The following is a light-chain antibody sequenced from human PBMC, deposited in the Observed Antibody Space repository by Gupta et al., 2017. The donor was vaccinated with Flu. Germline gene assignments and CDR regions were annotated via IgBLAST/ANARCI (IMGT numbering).Light chain of an antibody. CDR2: SAS. J-gene: IGKJ3*01. V-gene: IGKV1-39*01. CDR3: QQSYRSPYT. Sequence: DIQMTQSPSSLSASVGDRVTITCRASQNIINYLNWFQQRPGKAPKLLIYSASTLQSGVPSRFSGGGSGTTFTLTISSLQPEDFATYYCQQSYRSPYTFGPGANVDLK. CDR1: QNIINY.